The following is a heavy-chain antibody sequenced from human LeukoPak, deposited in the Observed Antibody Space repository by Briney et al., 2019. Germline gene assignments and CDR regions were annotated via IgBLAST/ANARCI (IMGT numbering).Heavy chain of an antibody. CDR3: AGNRILTGYYLFDY. CDR2: ISSSGSTI. CDR1: RFPFSTSS. Sequence: GSPRLSCAASRFPFSTSSMNWVRQAPGKGLEWVSYISSSGSTIFYADSVRGRFTISRDNAKNSLYLQMNSLRAEDTAVYYCAGNRILTGYYLFDYWGQGTLVTVSS. D-gene: IGHD3-9*01. J-gene: IGHJ4*02. V-gene: IGHV3-48*04.